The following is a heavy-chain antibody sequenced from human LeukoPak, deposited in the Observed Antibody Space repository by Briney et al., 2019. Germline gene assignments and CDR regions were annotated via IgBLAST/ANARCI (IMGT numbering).Heavy chain of an antibody. V-gene: IGHV1-3*01. CDR1: GYTFNSYD. J-gene: IGHJ3*02. CDR2: INGGSGRT. CDR3: ASGTNKWYSSSWHYAFDI. D-gene: IGHD6-13*01. Sequence: ASVKVSCKASGYTFNSYDIHWVRQAPGQRPEWMGGINGGSGRTKYLQKLQGRVTITRDTSANTAYMELSSLRSEDTAVYYCASGTNKWYSSSWHYAFDIWGQGTMVTVSS.